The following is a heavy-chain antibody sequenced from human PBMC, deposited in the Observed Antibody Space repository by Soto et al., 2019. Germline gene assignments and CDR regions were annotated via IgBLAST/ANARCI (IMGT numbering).Heavy chain of an antibody. CDR2: ISWNSINR. CDR1: GFRFGDYA. D-gene: IGHD2-2*01. Sequence: PGGSLRLSCAGSGFRFGDYAMHWVRQPPGKGLEWVSGISWNSINRGYADSVKGRFTISRDNAKNSLYLQMNNLRPGDTGLYYCARGLISSSMGAFDIWGQGTLVTVSS. CDR3: ARGLISSSMGAFDI. V-gene: IGHV3-9*01. J-gene: IGHJ3*02.